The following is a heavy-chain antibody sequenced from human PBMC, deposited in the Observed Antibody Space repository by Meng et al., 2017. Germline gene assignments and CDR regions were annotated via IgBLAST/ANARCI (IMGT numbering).Heavy chain of an antibody. D-gene: IGHD6-6*01. J-gene: IGHJ4*02. V-gene: IGHV1-18*04. CDR3: ARLLRPYSSSSNFDY. Sequence: QMQLVQSGAEVRKPGASVKVSCKASGYTFTDYSMHWVRQAPGQGLEWMGWISAYNGNTNYAQKLQGRVTMTTDTSTSTAYMELRSLRSDDTAVYYCARLLRPYSSSSNFDYWGQGTLVTVSS. CDR1: GYTFTDYS. CDR2: ISAYNGNT.